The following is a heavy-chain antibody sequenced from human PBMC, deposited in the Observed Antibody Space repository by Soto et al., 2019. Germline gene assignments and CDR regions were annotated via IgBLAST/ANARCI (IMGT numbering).Heavy chain of an antibody. Sequence: ASVKVSCKVSGYTLTELSMHWVRQAPGKGLELMGGFDPEDGETIYAQKFQGRVTMTEDTSTDTAYMELSSLRSEDTAVYYCATTWGIAVARDAFDIWGQGTMVTVSS. J-gene: IGHJ3*02. CDR2: FDPEDGET. V-gene: IGHV1-24*01. CDR1: GYTLTELS. CDR3: ATTWGIAVARDAFDI. D-gene: IGHD6-19*01.